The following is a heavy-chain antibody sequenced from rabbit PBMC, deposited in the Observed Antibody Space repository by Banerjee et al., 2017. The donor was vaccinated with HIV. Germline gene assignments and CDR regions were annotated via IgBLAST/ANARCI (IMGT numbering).Heavy chain of an antibody. D-gene: IGHD2-1*01. J-gene: IGHJ4*01. CDR1: GFSFSSSYW. CDR2: IYAGSSGST. CDR3: ARATMMLVINL. V-gene: IGHV1S45*01. Sequence: QEQLVESGGGLVKPEGSLTLTCTASGFSFSSSYWICWVRQAPGKGLEWIACIYAGSSGSTYYASWAKGRFTISKTSSTTVTLQMNSLTAADTATYFCARATMMLVINLWGQGTLVTVS.